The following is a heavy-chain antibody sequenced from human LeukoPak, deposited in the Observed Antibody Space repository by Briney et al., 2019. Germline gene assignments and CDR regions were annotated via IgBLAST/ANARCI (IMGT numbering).Heavy chain of an antibody. CDR3: ARDRVTRPSDAFDI. D-gene: IGHD4-11*01. J-gene: IGHJ3*02. Sequence: PGGSLRLSCAASGFTFGSYSMNWVRQAPGKGLEWVSSISSSSSYIYYADSVKGRFTISRDNAKNSLYLQMNSLRAEDTAVYYCARDRVTRPSDAFDIWGQGTMVTVSS. CDR1: GFTFGSYS. V-gene: IGHV3-21*01. CDR2: ISSSSSYI.